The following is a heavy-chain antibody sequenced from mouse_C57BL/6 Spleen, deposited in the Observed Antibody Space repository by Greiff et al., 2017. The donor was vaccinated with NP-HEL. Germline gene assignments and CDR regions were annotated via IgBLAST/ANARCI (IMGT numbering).Heavy chain of an antibody. Sequence: QVQLQQSGPELVKPGASVKLSCKASGYTYTSYDINWVKQRPGQGLEWIGWIYPRDGSTKYNEKFKGKATLTVDTSSSAANMELHSLTSDDAAVYFCARRIYSNYGYFDYWGQGTTLTVSS. CDR3: ARRIYSNYGYFDY. CDR2: IYPRDGST. D-gene: IGHD2-5*01. CDR1: GYTYTSYD. V-gene: IGHV1-85*01. J-gene: IGHJ2*01.